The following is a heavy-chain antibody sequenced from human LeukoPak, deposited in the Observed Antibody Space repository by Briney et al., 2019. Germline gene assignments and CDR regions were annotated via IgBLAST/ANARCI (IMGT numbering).Heavy chain of an antibody. J-gene: IGHJ4*02. CDR3: ARDEIAAAGYFDY. Sequence: GGSLRLSCSASGFTFTDYYMSWICQAPGKGLEWVSYISPSGTVIYYGDSVKGRFTISRDNAKKSLYLQMNSLRAEDTAVYYCARDEIAAAGYFDYWGQGTLVTVSS. V-gene: IGHV3-11*04. CDR1: GFTFTDYY. CDR2: ISPSGTVI. D-gene: IGHD6-13*01.